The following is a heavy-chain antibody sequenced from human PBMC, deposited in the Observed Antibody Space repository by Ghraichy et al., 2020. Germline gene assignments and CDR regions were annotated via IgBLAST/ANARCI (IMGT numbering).Heavy chain of an antibody. CDR1: GFTVSSNY. Sequence: GGSLKLSCAASGFTVSSNYMSWVRQAPGKGLEWVSVIYSGGSTYYADSVKGRFTISRDNSKNTLYLQMNSLRAEDTAVYYCARDFRAAAGTRGYYYYGMDVWGQGTTVTVSS. CDR3: ARDFRAAAGTRGYYYYGMDV. J-gene: IGHJ6*02. CDR2: IYSGGST. V-gene: IGHV3-53*01. D-gene: IGHD6-13*01.